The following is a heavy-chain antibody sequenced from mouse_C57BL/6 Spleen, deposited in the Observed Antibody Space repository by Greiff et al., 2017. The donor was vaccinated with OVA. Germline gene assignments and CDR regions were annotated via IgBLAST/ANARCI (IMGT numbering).Heavy chain of an antibody. CDR2: ISDGGSYT. D-gene: IGHD1-1*01. J-gene: IGHJ1*03. CDR1: GFTFSSYA. Sequence: VQLKQSGGGLVKPGGSLKLSCAASGFTFSSYAMSWVRQTPEKRLEWVATISDGGSYTYYPDNVKGRFTTSRDNAKNNLYLQMSHLKSEDTAMYYCARDGDYYGSDWYFDVWGTGTTVTVSS. V-gene: IGHV5-4*01. CDR3: ARDGDYYGSDWYFDV.